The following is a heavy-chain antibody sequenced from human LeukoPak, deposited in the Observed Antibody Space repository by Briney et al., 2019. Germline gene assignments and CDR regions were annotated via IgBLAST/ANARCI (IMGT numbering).Heavy chain of an antibody. Sequence: ASVKVSCKASGGTFSSYAISWVRQAPGQGLEWVGGIIRIFGTANYAQKFQGRVTITADESTSTAYMELSSLRSEDTAVYYCARDMCSSTRCPSYTGWFDPWGQGTLVTVSS. CDR2: IIRIFGTA. CDR1: GGTFSSYA. J-gene: IGHJ5*02. V-gene: IGHV1-69*01. CDR3: ARDMCSSTRCPSYTGWFDP. D-gene: IGHD2-2*01.